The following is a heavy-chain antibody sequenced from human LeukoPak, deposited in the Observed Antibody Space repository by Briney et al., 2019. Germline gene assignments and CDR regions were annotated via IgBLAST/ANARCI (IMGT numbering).Heavy chain of an antibody. V-gene: IGHV4-34*01. J-gene: IGHJ4*02. D-gene: IGHD2-15*01. CDR3: ASGASGGVVAAFDY. CDR2: INHSGST. Sequence: PSETLSLTCAVYGGSLSGYYWSWIRQPPGKGLEWIGEINHSGSTNYNPSPKSRVTISVDTSKNQFSLKLSSVTAADTAVYYCASGASGGVVAAFDYWGQETLVTVSS. CDR1: GGSLSGYY.